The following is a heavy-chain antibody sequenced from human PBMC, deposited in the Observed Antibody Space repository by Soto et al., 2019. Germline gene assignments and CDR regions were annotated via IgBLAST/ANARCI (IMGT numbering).Heavy chain of an antibody. CDR2: ISSSSSYI. Sequence: GGSLILSCAASGFTFSSYSMNWVRQAPGRGLEWVSSISSSSSYIYYADSVKGRFTISRDNAKNSLYLQMNSLRAEDTAVYYCARARDGFYYGMDVWGQGTTVTVSS. CDR1: GFTFSSYS. V-gene: IGHV3-21*01. J-gene: IGHJ6*02. CDR3: ARARDGFYYGMDV. D-gene: IGHD3-10*01.